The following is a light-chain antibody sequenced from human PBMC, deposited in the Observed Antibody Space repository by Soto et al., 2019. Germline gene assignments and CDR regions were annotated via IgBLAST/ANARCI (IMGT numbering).Light chain of an antibody. CDR1: QSVTSNY. Sequence: EIVLTQSPGTLSLSPGERATLSCRASQSVTSNYLAWYQQKPGQAPRLLIHGASSRATGIPDRFSGSGSGTDFTLTISRLEPEDFEVYYCQQYGNLPLTFGGGTKVDIK. V-gene: IGKV3-20*01. J-gene: IGKJ4*01. CDR3: QQYGNLPLT. CDR2: GAS.